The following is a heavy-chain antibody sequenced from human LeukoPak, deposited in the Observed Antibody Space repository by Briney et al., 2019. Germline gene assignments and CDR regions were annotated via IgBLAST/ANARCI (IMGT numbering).Heavy chain of an antibody. CDR1: GDSVSSNSVT. Sequence: SQTLSLTCAISGDSVSSNSVTWNWIRQSPSRGLEWLGRTYYRSTWYNDYAVSVRGRITVNPDTSKNQFSLHLNSVTREDTAVYYCARRLTQYDCFDPWGQGILVTVSS. D-gene: IGHD2-2*01. CDR3: ARRLTQYDCFDP. V-gene: IGHV6-1*01. J-gene: IGHJ5*02. CDR2: TYYRSTWYN.